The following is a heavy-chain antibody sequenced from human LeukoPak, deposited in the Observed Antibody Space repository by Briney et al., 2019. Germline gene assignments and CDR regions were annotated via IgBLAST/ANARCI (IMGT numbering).Heavy chain of an antibody. V-gene: IGHV5-51*01. D-gene: IGHD1-20*01. Sequence: GESLKIFCKGSGYSFTTYWIGWGRQMPGKGLEWMGIIYPGDSDPRYSPSFHGQVTISADKSISTAYLQWSSLKASDTAMYYCARRTIAGTIGLYYFDHWGQGTLVTVSS. J-gene: IGHJ4*02. CDR2: IYPGDSDP. CDR1: GYSFTTYW. CDR3: ARRTIAGTIGLYYFDH.